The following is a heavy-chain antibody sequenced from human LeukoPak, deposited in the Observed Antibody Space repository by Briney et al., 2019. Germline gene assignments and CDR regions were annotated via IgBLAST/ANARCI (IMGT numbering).Heavy chain of an antibody. V-gene: IGHV3-21*01. CDR3: ARAMRSGYDY. CDR1: GFTFSSYI. J-gene: IGHJ4*02. CDR2: ISESSVYI. Sequence: PGGSLRLSCAGSGFTFSSYIMNWVRHAPGKGLEWVSSISESSVYINYADSVKGRFTISRDNAKYSLYLQMNSLRDEDTAVYYCARAMRSGYDYWGQGTLVTVSS. D-gene: IGHD5-12*01.